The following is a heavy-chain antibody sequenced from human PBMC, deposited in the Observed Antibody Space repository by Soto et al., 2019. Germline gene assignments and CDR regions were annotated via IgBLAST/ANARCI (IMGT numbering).Heavy chain of an antibody. CDR2: ISYDGSNR. CDR3: AIKGTYYYGMDV. Sequence: GGSLRLSCAASRFTFSSYAMHWVRQAPGKGLEWVAVISYDGSNRYYADSVKGRFTISRDNSKNTLYLQMNSLRAEDTAVYYCAIKGTYYYGMDVWGQGTTVTVSS. CDR1: RFTFSSYA. V-gene: IGHV3-30-3*01. J-gene: IGHJ6*02. D-gene: IGHD3-10*01.